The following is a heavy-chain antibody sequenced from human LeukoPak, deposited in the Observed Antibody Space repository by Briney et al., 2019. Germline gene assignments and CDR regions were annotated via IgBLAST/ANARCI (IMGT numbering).Heavy chain of an antibody. CDR2: INTYNGNT. D-gene: IGHD6-19*01. CDR1: GYTFNSYG. CDR3: ARDSYSSGWYDAFDI. J-gene: IGHJ3*02. V-gene: IGHV1-18*01. Sequence: ASVKVPCKASGYTFNSYGINWVRQAPGQGLEWMGWINTYNGNTNYAQKFQGRVTMTTDTSTSTAYMELRSLRSDDTAVYYCARDSYSSGWYDAFDIWGQGTMVTVSS.